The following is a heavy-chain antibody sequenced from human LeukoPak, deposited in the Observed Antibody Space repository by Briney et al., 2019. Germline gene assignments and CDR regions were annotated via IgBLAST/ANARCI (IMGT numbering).Heavy chain of an antibody. D-gene: IGHD5-12*01. Sequence: GGSLRPSCAASGFTFSSYSMNWVRQAPGKGLEWVSYINNSSSHIYYADSVKGRFTISRDNAQNSVYLQMNSLRPEDTAVYYCARDLRPWLRFSPFDYWGQGTLVTVSS. J-gene: IGHJ4*02. V-gene: IGHV3-21*01. CDR2: INNSSSHI. CDR1: GFTFSSYS. CDR3: ARDLRPWLRFSPFDY.